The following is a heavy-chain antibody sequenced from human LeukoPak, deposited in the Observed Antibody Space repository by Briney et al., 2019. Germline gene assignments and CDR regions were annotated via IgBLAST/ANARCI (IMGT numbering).Heavy chain of an antibody. V-gene: IGHV4-34*01. Sequence: PSETLSLTCAVYGGSFSGYYWSWIRQPPGKGPEWIGEINHSGSTNYNPSLKSRVTISVDTSKNQFSLKLSSVTAADTAVYYCASSSVAGPIDYWGQGTLVTVSS. CDR2: INHSGST. J-gene: IGHJ4*02. CDR1: GGSFSGYY. D-gene: IGHD6-19*01. CDR3: ASSSVAGPIDY.